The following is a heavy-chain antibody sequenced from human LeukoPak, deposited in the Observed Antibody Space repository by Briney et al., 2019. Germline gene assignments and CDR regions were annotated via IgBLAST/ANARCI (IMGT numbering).Heavy chain of an antibody. J-gene: IGHJ4*02. V-gene: IGHV4-34*01. CDR1: GGSFSGYY. CDR3: ARFLFKPFDY. CDR2: INHSGST. Sequence: SETLSLTCAVYGGSFSGYYWSWTRQPPGKGLEWIGEINHSGSTNYNPSLKSRVTISVDTSKNQFSLKLSSVTAADTAVYYCARFLFKPFDYWGQGTLVTVSS.